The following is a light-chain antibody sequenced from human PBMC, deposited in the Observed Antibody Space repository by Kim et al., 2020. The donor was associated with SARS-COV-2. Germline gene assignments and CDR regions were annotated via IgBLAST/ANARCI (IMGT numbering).Light chain of an antibody. CDR2: DVS. CDR3: SSYTSSSTLGV. CDR1: SSDVGGDNY. Sequence: SITSACTETSSDVGGDNYVSWYRHHPGKAPKRMIYDVSNRPSGVANRFSGSKSGNTASLTISGLQAEDEADYYCSSYTSSSTLGVFGTGTKVTVL. J-gene: IGLJ1*01. V-gene: IGLV2-14*03.